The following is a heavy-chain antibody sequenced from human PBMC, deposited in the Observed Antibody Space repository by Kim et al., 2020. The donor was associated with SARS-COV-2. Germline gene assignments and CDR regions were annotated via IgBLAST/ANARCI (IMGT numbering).Heavy chain of an antibody. J-gene: IGHJ4*02. CDR3: ARGLRTYYDFWSGYYTGSLGDDY. D-gene: IGHD3-3*01. V-gene: IGHV4-34*01. CDR2: INHSGST. CDR1: GGSFSGYY. Sequence: SETLSLTCAVYGGSFSGYYWSWIRQPPGKGLEWIGEINHSGSTNYNPSLKSRVTISVDTSKNQFSLKLSSVTAADTAVYYCARGLRTYYDFWSGYYTGSLGDDYWGQGTLVTVSS.